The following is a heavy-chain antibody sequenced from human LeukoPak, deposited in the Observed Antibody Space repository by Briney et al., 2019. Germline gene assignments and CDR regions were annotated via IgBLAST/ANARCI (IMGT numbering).Heavy chain of an antibody. J-gene: IGHJ3*02. Sequence: GASVKVSCKASGDTFTGYYMNWVRQAPGQGLECIGRINPNNGGTNYAQKFQGRVTMTRDTSITTAYMELSRLRSDDTAVYYCARVGDGLNDAFDIWGQGTMVTVSS. CDR3: ARVGDGLNDAFDI. CDR1: GDTFTGYY. V-gene: IGHV1-2*06. D-gene: IGHD5-24*01. CDR2: INPNNGGT.